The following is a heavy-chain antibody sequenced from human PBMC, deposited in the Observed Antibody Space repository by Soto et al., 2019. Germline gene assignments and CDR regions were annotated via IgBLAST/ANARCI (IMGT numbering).Heavy chain of an antibody. D-gene: IGHD5-18*01. Sequence: EVHLLESGGNVVQPGGSLRLSCAASGFTFSSYAMNWVRQAPGKGLEWVSSISANGRNTYYADSVQGRFTISRVRSKNTLYLQLDSLSVEDTAIYYCAKDPSSLGWLASGAQFDSWGQGTLVTVSS. V-gene: IGHV3-23*01. CDR3: AKDPSSLGWLASGAQFDS. CDR1: GFTFSSYA. J-gene: IGHJ5*01. CDR2: ISANGRNT.